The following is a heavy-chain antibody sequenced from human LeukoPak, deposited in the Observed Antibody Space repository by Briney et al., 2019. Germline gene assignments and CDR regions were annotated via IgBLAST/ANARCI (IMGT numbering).Heavy chain of an antibody. CDR1: GFTFSDYY. J-gene: IGHJ4*02. V-gene: IGHV3-11*01. D-gene: IGHD4/OR15-4a*01. CDR3: ARRAGAYSHPYDY. CDR2: ISSSGSTI. Sequence: GGSLRLSCAASGFTFSDYYMSWIRQAPGKGLEWVLYISSSGSTIYYADSVKGRFTISRDNAKNSLYLQMNSLRAEDTAVYYCARRAGAYSHPYDYWGQGTLVTVSS.